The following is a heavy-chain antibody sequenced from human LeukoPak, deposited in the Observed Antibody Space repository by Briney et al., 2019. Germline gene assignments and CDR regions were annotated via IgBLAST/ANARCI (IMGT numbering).Heavy chain of an antibody. CDR1: GGPFSGYY. D-gene: IGHD4-17*01. J-gene: IGHJ5*02. CDR3: ARGVEDDYGDSSGGDWFDP. V-gene: IGHV4-34*01. CDR2: INHRGNT. Sequence: SETLSLTCAVYGGPFSGYYWNWIRQPPGKGLEWIGEINHRGNTNYNPSLKSRVTISVDTSKNQFSLKLSSVTAADTAMFYCARGVEDDYGDSSGGDWFDPWGQGTLVTVSS.